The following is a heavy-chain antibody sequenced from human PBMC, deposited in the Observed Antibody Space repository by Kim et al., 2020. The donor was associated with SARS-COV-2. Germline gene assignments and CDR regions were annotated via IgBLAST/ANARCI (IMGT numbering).Heavy chain of an antibody. J-gene: IGHJ4*02. V-gene: IGHV3-23*01. CDR1: GFTFSSYA. CDR2: ISSSANVT. D-gene: IGHD3-16*01. CDR3: VKEGWGSIFVH. Sequence: GGSLRLSCAASGFTFSSYAMNWVRQAPGKGLEWVSSISSSANVTYFADSVKGRFTISRDSSENTLYLQMNSLRAEDTAVYYCVKEGWGSIFVHWGQGTLVTVSS.